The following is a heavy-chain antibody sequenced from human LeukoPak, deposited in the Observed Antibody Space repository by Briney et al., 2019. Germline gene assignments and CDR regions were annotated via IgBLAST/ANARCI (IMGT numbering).Heavy chain of an antibody. CDR1: GFTFRNLG. D-gene: IGHD1-20*01. CDR3: VTDLHGINWYVD. V-gene: IGHV3-30*02. CDR2: VENDGRTK. J-gene: IGHJ4*02. Sequence: QTGGSLRLSCAASGFTFRNLGMHWVRQAPGKGLEWVAFVENDGRTKYYADSVKGRFTISRDNSKNTLFLQMNSLRTDDTSMYYCVTDLHGINWYVDWGQGARVIVSS.